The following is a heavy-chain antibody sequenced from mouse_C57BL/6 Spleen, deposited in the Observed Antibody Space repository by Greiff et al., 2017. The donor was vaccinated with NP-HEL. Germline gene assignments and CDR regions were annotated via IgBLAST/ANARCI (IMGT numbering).Heavy chain of an antibody. J-gene: IGHJ1*03. CDR2: IYPGGGYT. D-gene: IGHD1-1*01. CDR1: GYTFTNYW. V-gene: IGHV1-63*01. CDR3: AREDGSRRGGYWYFDV. Sequence: VQLKQSGAELVRPGTSVKMSCKASGYTFTNYWIGWAKQRPGHGLGWLGDIYPGGGYTNYHEKFKGKATLTADKSSSTAYMQCSSLTSEDSAIYYWAREDGSRRGGYWYFDVWGTGTTVTVSS.